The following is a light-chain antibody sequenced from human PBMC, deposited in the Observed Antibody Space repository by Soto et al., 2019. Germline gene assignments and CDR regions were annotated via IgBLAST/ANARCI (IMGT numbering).Light chain of an antibody. Sequence: EIVLTQSPGTLSLSPGERATLSCRASQSVSRSYLAWYQQKPGQAPRLLIYGASSRATGIPDRFSGSGSGTDFTLTISRLEPEDFAVYYCHQYGSSPLLTFGGGTKVEIK. V-gene: IGKV3-20*01. CDR1: QSVSRSY. CDR3: HQYGSSPLLT. CDR2: GAS. J-gene: IGKJ4*01.